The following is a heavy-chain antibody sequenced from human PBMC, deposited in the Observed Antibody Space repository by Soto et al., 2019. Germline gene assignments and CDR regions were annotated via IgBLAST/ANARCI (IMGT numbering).Heavy chain of an antibody. V-gene: IGHV1-3*01. J-gene: IGHJ4*02. CDR3: ARGGYFDSSNYLAY. CDR2: INPGNGNT. D-gene: IGHD3-22*01. CDR1: GYTFTSYG. Sequence: GASVKVSCKASGYTFTSYGINWVRQAPGRGLEWMGCINPGNGNTKYSQQFQGRVIIDRDTSASTAYMELSSLRSEDTAVYYCARGGYFDSSNYLAYWGLGTLVTVSS.